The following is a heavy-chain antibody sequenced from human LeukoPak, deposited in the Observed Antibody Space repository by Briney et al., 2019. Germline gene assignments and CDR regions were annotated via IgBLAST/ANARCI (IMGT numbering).Heavy chain of an antibody. D-gene: IGHD3-22*01. CDR2: IKRDGSDT. J-gene: IGHJ4*02. Sequence: PGGSLRLSCAASGFAFSSYWMSWVRQAPGNGLEWVANIKRDGSDTYYVDSVKGRFTISRDNDKNSLYLQLNSLRVEDTAVYYCARDANYYDSRGENYFNYWGQGTLVTVSS. CDR3: ARDANYYDSRGENYFNY. CDR1: GFAFSSYW. V-gene: IGHV3-7*01.